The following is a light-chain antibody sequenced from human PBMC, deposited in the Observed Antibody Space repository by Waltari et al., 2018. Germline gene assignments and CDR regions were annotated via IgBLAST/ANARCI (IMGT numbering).Light chain of an antibody. Sequence: AIRRTQSPSSLSASTGDRVTITCRASQDIASFLAWYQQKPGKAPNLLIYAASTLQSGVPSRFSGSGSGTDFTLTISWLQSEDFATYYCQQYYNYPFTFGPGTKVDIK. V-gene: IGKV1-8*01. CDR2: AAS. J-gene: IGKJ3*01. CDR3: QQYYNYPFT. CDR1: QDIASF.